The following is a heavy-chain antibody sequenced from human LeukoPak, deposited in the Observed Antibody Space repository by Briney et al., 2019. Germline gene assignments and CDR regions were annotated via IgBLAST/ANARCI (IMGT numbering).Heavy chain of an antibody. CDR3: ARHVKGYYYDSTRPRYFDL. V-gene: IGHV4-59*08. CDR2: IYYGGST. J-gene: IGHJ2*01. D-gene: IGHD3-22*01. CDR1: GGSISSYY. Sequence: PSETLCLTCTVSGGSISSYYWSWIRQPPGKGLEWIGYIYYGGSTNYNPSLKSRVTISVDTSKNQFSLKLSSVTAADTAVYYCARHVKGYYYDSTRPRYFDLWGRGTLVTVSS.